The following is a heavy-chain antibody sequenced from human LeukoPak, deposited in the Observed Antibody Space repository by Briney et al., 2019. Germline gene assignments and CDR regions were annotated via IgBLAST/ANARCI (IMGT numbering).Heavy chain of an antibody. V-gene: IGHV4-39*07. D-gene: IGHD4-17*01. J-gene: IGHJ3*02. CDR3: ASGTTVTDDAFDI. CDR2: IYYSGST. Sequence: SETLSLTCTVSSSSYYWGWIRQPPGKGLEWIGSIYYSGSTYYNPSLKSRVTISVDTSKNQFSLKLNSVTAADTAVYYCASGTTVTDDAFDIWGQGTMVTVSS. CDR1: SSSYY.